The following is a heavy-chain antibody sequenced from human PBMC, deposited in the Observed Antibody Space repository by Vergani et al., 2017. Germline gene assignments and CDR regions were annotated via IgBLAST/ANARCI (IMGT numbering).Heavy chain of an antibody. D-gene: IGHD2-8*01. CDR2: ISGSGDRT. CDR3: AKIKFGVGSYFDY. Sequence: VQLLESGGGLVQPGESLRLSCAASGFTFSNYAMSWVRQAPGKGLEWISVISGSGDRTYYADSVKGRFTITRDNSKNTLYLQMNSLRVEDTAVYYCAKIKFGVGSYFDYWGQGTLVTVSS. V-gene: IGHV3-23*01. CDR1: GFTFSNYA. J-gene: IGHJ4*02.